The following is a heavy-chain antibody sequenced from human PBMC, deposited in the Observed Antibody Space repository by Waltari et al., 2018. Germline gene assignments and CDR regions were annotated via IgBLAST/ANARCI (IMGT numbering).Heavy chain of an antibody. D-gene: IGHD2-8*02. CDR2: IWYDGSYK. V-gene: IGHV3-33*06. CDR1: VFTFRRYA. CDR3: AKDGSASRLVRYYLDS. Sequence: QVQLVESGGGVVQPGRSLRLSCAASVFTFRRYAMHWVRQAPGMGRGCVAVIWYDGSYKFYADSVKVRFSISRDNPKNTLHRQMDSLRAEDSAIYYCAKDGSASRLVRYYLDSWGPGTLVTVSS. J-gene: IGHJ4*02.